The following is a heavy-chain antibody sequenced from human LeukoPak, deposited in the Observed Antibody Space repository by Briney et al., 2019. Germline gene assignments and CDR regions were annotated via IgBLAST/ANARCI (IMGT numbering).Heavy chain of an antibody. D-gene: IGHD1-1*01. V-gene: IGHV4-39*01. CDR1: GGSLSSSSYY. Sequence: SETLSLTCTVSGGSLSSSSYYWGWIRQPPGKGLEWIGSIYYSGSTYYNPSLKSRVTISVDTSKNQFSLKLSSVTAADTAVYYCARQIPTNFDYWGQGTLVTASS. CDR2: IYYSGST. J-gene: IGHJ4*02. CDR3: ARQIPTNFDY.